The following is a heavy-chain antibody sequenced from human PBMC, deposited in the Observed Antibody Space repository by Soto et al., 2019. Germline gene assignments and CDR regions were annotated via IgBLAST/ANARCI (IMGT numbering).Heavy chain of an antibody. CDR1: GFTFSSFG. CDR2: ISYNGHDK. CDR3: AKVGVAGTARPYFDY. J-gene: IGHJ4*02. D-gene: IGHD6-19*01. V-gene: IGHV3-30*18. Sequence: QVQLVESGGGVVQPGRSLRLSCAASGFTFSSFGMHWVRQAPGKGLEWVALISYNGHDKYYADSVKGRFTISRDNSKSTLSLQMNSLRPEDTAVYYCAKVGVAGTARPYFDYWGQGTPVTVSS.